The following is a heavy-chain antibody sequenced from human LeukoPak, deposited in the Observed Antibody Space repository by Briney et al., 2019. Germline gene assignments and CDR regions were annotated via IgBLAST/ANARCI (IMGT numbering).Heavy chain of an antibody. D-gene: IGHD2-2*01. V-gene: IGHV3-21*04. Sequence: GGSLRLSCAASGFTFTSYSMNWVRQAPGKGLEWVSSISSGGFFIYYADSVKGRFTISRDNSKNTLYLQMNSLRAEDTAVYYCAKGSVVPAAMGWFDPWGQGTLVTVSS. CDR1: GFTFTSYS. CDR3: AKGSVVPAAMGWFDP. CDR2: ISSGGFFI. J-gene: IGHJ5*02.